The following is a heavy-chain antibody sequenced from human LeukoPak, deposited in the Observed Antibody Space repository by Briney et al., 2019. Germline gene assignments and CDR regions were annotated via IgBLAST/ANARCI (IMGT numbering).Heavy chain of an antibody. Sequence: PGGSLRLSCAVSGFTFSSYSMDWVRQAPGQGLEWVSSISSSGSSINYADSVKGRFTISRDNAKNSLYLQMNSLRAEDTAVYYCARSRSDWHSGMDVWGQGTTVTVSS. J-gene: IGHJ6*02. V-gene: IGHV3-21*01. CDR2: ISSSGSSI. D-gene: IGHD6-19*01. CDR3: ARSRSDWHSGMDV. CDR1: GFTFSSYS.